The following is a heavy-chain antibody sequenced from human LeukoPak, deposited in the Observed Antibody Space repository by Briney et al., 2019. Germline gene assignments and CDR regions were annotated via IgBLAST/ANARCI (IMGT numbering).Heavy chain of an antibody. D-gene: IGHD3-16*01. CDR3: ARPPYVHPTDAFDI. V-gene: IGHV4-39*01. CDR2: IYYSGST. Sequence: PSETLSLTCTVSGGSISSSSYYWGWIRQPPGKGLEWIGSIYYSGSTYYNPSLKSRVTISVDTSKNQFSLKLSSVTAADTAVYYCARPPYVHPTDAFDIWGQGTMVTVSS. J-gene: IGHJ3*02. CDR1: GGSISSSSYY.